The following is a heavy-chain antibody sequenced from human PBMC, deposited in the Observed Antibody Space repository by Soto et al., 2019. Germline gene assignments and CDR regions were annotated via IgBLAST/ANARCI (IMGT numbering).Heavy chain of an antibody. CDR3: ARVQQLSGYYYYAMDV. CDR1: GYTFTSYY. CDR2: INPSGGST. J-gene: IGHJ6*02. V-gene: IGHV1-46*01. D-gene: IGHD1-1*01. Sequence: ASVKVSCKASGYTFTSYYMHWVRQAPGQGLEWMGIINPSGGSTSYAQKFQGRVTMTRDTSTSTVYMELSSLRSEDTAVYYCARVQQLSGYYYYAMDVWGQGTTVTVSS.